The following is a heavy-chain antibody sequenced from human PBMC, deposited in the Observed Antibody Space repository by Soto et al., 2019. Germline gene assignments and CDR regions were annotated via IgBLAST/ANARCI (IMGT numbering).Heavy chain of an antibody. CDR1: GFPFGYNA. D-gene: IGHD6-19*01. V-gene: IGHV3-23*01. J-gene: IGHJ4*02. Sequence: GGSRRRSWAASGFPFGYNAMSWVRQAPGKGLEWVSGISDSGATTYYADSVRGRFTISRDNSKNTLYLQMKSLRAEDSASYYCAKEDTSSGSLDYWGQGALVTVSS. CDR3: AKEDTSSGSLDY. CDR2: ISDSGATT.